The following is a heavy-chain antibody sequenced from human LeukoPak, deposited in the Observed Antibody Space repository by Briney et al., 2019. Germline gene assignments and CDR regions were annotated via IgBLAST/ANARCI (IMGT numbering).Heavy chain of an antibody. CDR2: ITEDVSKK. V-gene: IGHV3-7*01. CDR1: GFSFSGYV. Sequence: GGSLRLSCAASGFSFSGYVLSWVRQAPGKGLEWVATITEDVSKKYYDDSVKGRFTISRDNAKNSLYLEMSSLRAEDTAVYYCARLLGMVTTYDYWGQGILVTVSS. J-gene: IGHJ4*02. CDR3: ARLLGMVTTYDY. D-gene: IGHD4-23*01.